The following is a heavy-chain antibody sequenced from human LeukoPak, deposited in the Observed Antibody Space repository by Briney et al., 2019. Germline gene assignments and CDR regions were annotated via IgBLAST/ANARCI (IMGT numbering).Heavy chain of an antibody. V-gene: IGHV3-23*01. CDR3: AKSGYCSGGSCYSHFDY. D-gene: IGHD2-15*01. Sequence: GGSLRLSCAASGFTFSSYAMSWVRQAPGKGLEWVAAISGSGGSTYYADSVKGRFTISRDNSKNKLSLKMNSLRAEDTDVYYCAKSGYCSGGSCYSHFDYWGQGTMVTVSS. CDR2: ISGSGGST. J-gene: IGHJ4*02. CDR1: GFTFSSYA.